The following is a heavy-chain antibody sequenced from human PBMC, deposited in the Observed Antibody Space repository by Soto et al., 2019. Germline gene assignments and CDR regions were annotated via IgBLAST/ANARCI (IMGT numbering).Heavy chain of an antibody. CDR1: GGSISSCY. D-gene: IGHD3-3*01. CDR2: IYYSGST. CDR3: ARLQLDFGVDIDYMHX. J-gene: IGHJ6*02. V-gene: IGHV4-59*01. Sequence: ADTLSLTFTVSGGSISSCYWSWIRQPPGKGLEGIVYIYYSGSTNYKPSLKSRVTISVDTSKNQFSLKLSSVTAADTAVYYCARLQLDFGVDIDYMHXWGQGTTVTVS.